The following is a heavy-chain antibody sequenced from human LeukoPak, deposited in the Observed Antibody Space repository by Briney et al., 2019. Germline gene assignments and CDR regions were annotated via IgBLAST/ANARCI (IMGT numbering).Heavy chain of an antibody. CDR1: GYTFTSYG. CDR3: ARDGFEYSGSSYYSYYLDV. Sequence: ASVKVSCKASGYTFTSYGINWVRQAPGQGLEWMGWISAYNGDTNYAQKLQGRVTMTTDTSTRTAYMELRSLRSADTAVYYCARDGFEYSGSSYYSYYLDVWGKGTTVTVSS. V-gene: IGHV1-18*01. D-gene: IGHD6-6*01. CDR2: ISAYNGDT. J-gene: IGHJ6*03.